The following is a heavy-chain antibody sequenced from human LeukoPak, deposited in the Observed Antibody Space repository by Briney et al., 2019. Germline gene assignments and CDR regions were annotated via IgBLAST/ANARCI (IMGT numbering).Heavy chain of an antibody. J-gene: IGHJ4*02. V-gene: IGHV1-69*04. Sequence: SVKVSCKASGGAFSSYAISWVRQAPGQGLEWMGRIIPILGIANYAQKFQGRVTITADKSTSTAYMELSSLRSEDTAVYYCARDEGDGYNLYYFDYWGQGTLVTVSS. D-gene: IGHD5-12*01. CDR3: ARDEGDGYNLYYFDY. CDR2: IIPILGIA. CDR1: GGAFSSYA.